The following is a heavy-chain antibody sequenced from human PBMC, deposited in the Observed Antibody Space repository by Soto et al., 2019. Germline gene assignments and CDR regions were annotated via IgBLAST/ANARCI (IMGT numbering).Heavy chain of an antibody. D-gene: IGHD2-15*01. CDR2: IYYSGST. Sequence: SETLSLTCTVSGGSISSSSYYWGWIRQPPGKGLEWIGSIYYSGSTYYNPSLKSRVTISVDTSKNQFSLKLSSVTAADTAVYYCARLGYCSGGSCYLLDYWGQGTLVTVSS. CDR1: GGSISSSSYY. J-gene: IGHJ4*02. V-gene: IGHV4-39*01. CDR3: ARLGYCSGGSCYLLDY.